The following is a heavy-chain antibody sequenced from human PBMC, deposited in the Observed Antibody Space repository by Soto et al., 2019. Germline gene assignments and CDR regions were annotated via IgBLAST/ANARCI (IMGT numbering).Heavy chain of an antibody. CDR3: ARDLRPEDIVVVVAASGSAFDI. D-gene: IGHD2-15*01. V-gene: IGHV1-69*08. J-gene: IGHJ3*02. CDR1: GGTFSSYT. Sequence: QVQLVQSGAEVKKPGSSVKVSCKASGGTFSSYTISWVRQAPGQGLEWMGRIIPILGIANYAQKFQGRVTITADESTSTAYMELSSLRSEDTAVYYCARDLRPEDIVVVVAASGSAFDIWGQGTMVTVSS. CDR2: IIPILGIA.